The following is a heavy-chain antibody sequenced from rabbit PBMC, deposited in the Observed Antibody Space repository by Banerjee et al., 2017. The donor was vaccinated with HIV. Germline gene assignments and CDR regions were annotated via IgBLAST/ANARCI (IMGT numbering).Heavy chain of an antibody. J-gene: IGHJ4*01. V-gene: IGHV1S40*01. CDR2: IYAGSSGIT. CDR1: GFSFSSYYY. D-gene: IGHD1-1*01. Sequence: QSLEESGGDLVKPGASLTLTCTASGFSFSSYYYMCWVRQAPGKGLEWIGCIYAGSSGITYYASWAKGRFTISKTSSTTVTLQMTSLTAADTATYFSARSGSGPYYFNLWGPGTLVTVS. CDR3: ARSGSGPYYFNL.